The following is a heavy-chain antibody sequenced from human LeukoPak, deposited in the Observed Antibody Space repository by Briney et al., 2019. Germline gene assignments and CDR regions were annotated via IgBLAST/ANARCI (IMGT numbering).Heavy chain of an antibody. CDR1: GGTFSSYA. V-gene: IGHV1-69*13. J-gene: IGHJ4*02. CDR3: ARALYDVLTGYIYGNFDY. CDR2: IIPIFGTA. D-gene: IGHD3-9*01. Sequence: EASVKVSCKASGGTFSSYAISWVRQAPGQGLEWMGGIIPIFGTANYAQKFQGRVTITADESTSTAYMELSSLRSEDTAVYYCARALYDVLTGYIYGNFDYWGQGTLVTVSS.